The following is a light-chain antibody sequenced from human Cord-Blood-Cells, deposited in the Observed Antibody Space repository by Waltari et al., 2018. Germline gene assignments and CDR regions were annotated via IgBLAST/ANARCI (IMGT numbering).Light chain of an antibody. V-gene: IGKV1-39*01. CDR1: PSISSY. J-gene: IGKJ4*01. Sequence: DIQVTQSPSSLSASVGNRVNITCRSSPSISSYLNWYQQKPGKAPKLLIYASTSLQSGVPSRFSGSGSGTDFTLTISSLQPEDFATYYCQQSYSTLTFGGGTKVEIK. CDR3: QQSYSTLT. CDR2: AST.